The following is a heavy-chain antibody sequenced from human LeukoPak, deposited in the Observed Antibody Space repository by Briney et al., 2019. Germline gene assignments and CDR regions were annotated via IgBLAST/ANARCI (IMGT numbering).Heavy chain of an antibody. CDR2: FDPADGET. D-gene: IGHD3-10*01. J-gene: IGHJ5*02. Sequence: ASVKVSCKVSGYTLTELSMHWVRQAPGKGFEWMGRFDPADGETIYAQKFQGRVTMTRNTSISTAYMELSSLRSEDTAVYYCARGRRDYYGSGSVWFDPWGQGTLVTVSS. V-gene: IGHV1-24*01. CDR1: GYTLTELS. CDR3: ARGRRDYYGSGSVWFDP.